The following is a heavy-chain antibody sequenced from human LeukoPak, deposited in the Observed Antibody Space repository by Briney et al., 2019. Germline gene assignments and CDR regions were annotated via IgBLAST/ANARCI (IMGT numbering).Heavy chain of an antibody. D-gene: IGHD3-10*01. V-gene: IGHV4-59*01. CDR1: GGSISPYY. CDR2: IYYTGST. Sequence: PSETLSLTCTVSGGSISPYYWTWIRQPPGKGLESIGYIYYTGSTNYSPSLKSRVTISLDTSRSQFSLKLSSVTAADTAVCYCARVPPPLDSFGADSWGQGTLVTVSS. CDR3: ARVPPPLDSFGADS. J-gene: IGHJ5*02.